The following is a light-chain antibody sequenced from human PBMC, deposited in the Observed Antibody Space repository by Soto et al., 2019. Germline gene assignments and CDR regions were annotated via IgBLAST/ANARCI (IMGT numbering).Light chain of an antibody. CDR1: QSVSSY. Sequence: EIVLTQSPATLSLSPGERATLSCRASQSVSSYLAWYQQKPGQAPRLLIYDASNRATGIPARFSGSGSGTAFTLTSRSLEPEDFAVYYCQQSSTPLTFGGGTKVEIK. J-gene: IGKJ4*01. CDR3: QQSSTPLT. CDR2: DAS. V-gene: IGKV3-11*01.